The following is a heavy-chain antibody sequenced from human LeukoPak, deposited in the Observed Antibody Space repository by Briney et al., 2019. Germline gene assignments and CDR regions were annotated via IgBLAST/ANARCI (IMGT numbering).Heavy chain of an antibody. V-gene: IGHV4-39*07. J-gene: IGHJ4*02. Sequence: PSETLSLTCTVSGGSISSSSYYWGWIRQPPGKGLEWIGSIYYSGSTNYNPSLKSRVTISVDTSKNQFSLKLSSVTAADTAVYYCARGRSYSWLVRGPPFDYWGQGTLVTVSS. CDR1: GGSISSSSYY. CDR2: IYYSGST. CDR3: ARGRSYSWLVRGPPFDY. D-gene: IGHD6-19*01.